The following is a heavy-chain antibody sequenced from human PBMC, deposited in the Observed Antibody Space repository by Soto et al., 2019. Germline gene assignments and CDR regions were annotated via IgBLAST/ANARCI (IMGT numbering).Heavy chain of an antibody. Sequence: GGSLRLSCEAPGFTFNDYSMDWVRQAPEKGLEWVSSISSSGTYIYYADSVKGRFAISRDNANNVMYLQMDTLRAEDTAVYYCVRAGHVFDVHYYGMDLWGQGTTVTVSS. CDR1: GFTFNDYS. V-gene: IGHV3-21*01. CDR3: VRAGHVFDVHYYGMDL. J-gene: IGHJ6*02. CDR2: ISSSGTYI. D-gene: IGHD3-10*01.